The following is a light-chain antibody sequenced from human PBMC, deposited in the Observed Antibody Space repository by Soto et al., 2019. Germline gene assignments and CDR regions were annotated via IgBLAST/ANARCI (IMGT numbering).Light chain of an antibody. CDR1: TGAVTSGHY. CDR3: LLSYSGARPYVV. V-gene: IGLV7-46*01. CDR2: DTS. J-gene: IGLJ2*01. Sequence: QAVVTQEPSLTVSPGGRVTLTCGSSTGAVTSGHYPYWFQQKPGQAPRTLIYDTSNKHSWTPARFSGSLLGGKAALTLSGAQPEDEAEYYCLLSYSGARPYVVFGGGTKLTVL.